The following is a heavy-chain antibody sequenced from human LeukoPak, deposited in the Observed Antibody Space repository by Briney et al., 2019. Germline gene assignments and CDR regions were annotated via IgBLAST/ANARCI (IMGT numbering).Heavy chain of an antibody. J-gene: IGHJ4*02. V-gene: IGHV4-4*02. CDR2: FYYSGSI. CDR1: GGSISSNNW. CDR3: ASGTTVTNFAY. D-gene: IGHD4-17*01. Sequence: SETLSLTCAVSGGSISSNNWWIWVRQSPEKGLEWIGSFYYSGSIFDNRSLRGRVTISIDMSKNQFLLKLTSVTAADTAVYYCASGTTVTNFAYWGQGTLVTVSS.